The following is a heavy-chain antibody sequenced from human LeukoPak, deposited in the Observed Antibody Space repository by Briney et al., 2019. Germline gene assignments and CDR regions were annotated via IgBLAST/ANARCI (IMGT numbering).Heavy chain of an antibody. CDR3: ARRVWIWFGESYGVRGNWFDP. Sequence: SETLSLTCAVYGGSFSGYYWSWIRQPPGKGLEWIGEINHSGSTNYNPSLKSRVTISVDTSKNQFSLKLSSVTAADTALYYCARRVWIWFGESYGVRGNWFDPWGQGTLVTVSS. CDR2: INHSGST. D-gene: IGHD3-10*01. J-gene: IGHJ5*02. V-gene: IGHV4-34*01. CDR1: GGSFSGYY.